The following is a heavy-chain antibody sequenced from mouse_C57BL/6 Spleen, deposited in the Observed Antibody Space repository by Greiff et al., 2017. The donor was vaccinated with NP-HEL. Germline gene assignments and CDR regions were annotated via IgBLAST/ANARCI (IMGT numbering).Heavy chain of an antibody. Sequence: DVHLVESGGDLVKPGGSLKLSCAASGFTFSSYGMSWVRQTPDKRLEWVATISSGGSYTYYPDSVKGRFTISRDNAKNTLYLQMSSLKSEDTAMYYCARRKGYYVPYGYFDVWGTGTTVTVSS. CDR2: ISSGGSYT. CDR3: ARRKGYYVPYGYFDV. CDR1: GFTFSSYG. V-gene: IGHV5-6*01. J-gene: IGHJ1*03. D-gene: IGHD2-3*01.